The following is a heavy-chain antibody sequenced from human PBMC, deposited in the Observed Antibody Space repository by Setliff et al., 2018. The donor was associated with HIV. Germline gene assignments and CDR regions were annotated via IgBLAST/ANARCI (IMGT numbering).Heavy chain of an antibody. CDR3: VREFSEASPHFDS. CDR1: GFNFEEYG. Sequence: GGSLRLSCEGSGFNFEEYGMSWVRQTPGKGLEWIPGMNWNGERVVYADSVKGRFTIYREKAKKALYMQMNSLRVEDTALYYCVREFSEASPHFDSWGQGTLVTVSS. J-gene: IGHJ4*02. D-gene: IGHD3-3*01. CDR2: MNWNGERV. V-gene: IGHV3-20*04.